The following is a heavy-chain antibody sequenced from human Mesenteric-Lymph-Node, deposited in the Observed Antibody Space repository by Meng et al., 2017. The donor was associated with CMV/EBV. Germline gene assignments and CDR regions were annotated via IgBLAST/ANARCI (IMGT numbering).Heavy chain of an antibody. J-gene: IGHJ6*02. Sequence: GESLKISCAASGFTFSSYSMNWVRQAPGKGLEWVSSISSSGSTIYYADSVKGRFTISRDNAKNSLYLQMNSLRAEDTAVYYCARVERYCSSTSCYRYYYYGMDVWGQGTTVTVSS. CDR3: ARVERYCSSTSCYRYYYYGMDV. CDR1: GFTFSSYS. D-gene: IGHD2-2*02. CDR2: ISSSGSTI. V-gene: IGHV3-21*04.